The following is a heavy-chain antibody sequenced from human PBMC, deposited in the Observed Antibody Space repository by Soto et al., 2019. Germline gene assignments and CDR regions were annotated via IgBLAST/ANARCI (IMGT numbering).Heavy chain of an antibody. J-gene: IGHJ5*01. CDR3: GKNSIVLSTTVLGFGELSPNWFGS. Sequence: GGSLRLSCAASGFTFSSYAMSWVRQAPGKGLEWVSAISGSGGSTYYADSVKGRFTISRDNSKNTLYLQMNSLRAEDTAVYYCGKNSIVLSTTVLGFGELSPNWFGSGGKGTL. CDR2: ISGSGGST. V-gene: IGHV3-23*01. D-gene: IGHD3-10*01. CDR1: GFTFSSYA.